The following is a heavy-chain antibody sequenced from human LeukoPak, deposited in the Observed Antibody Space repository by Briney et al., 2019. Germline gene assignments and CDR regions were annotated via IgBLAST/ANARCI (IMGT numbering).Heavy chain of an antibody. CDR2: IYSDGAA. CDR1: GLTVNSNY. Sequence: GGSLRLSCVASGLTVNSNYMSWVRQAPGKGLEWVSIIYSDGAAYYSDSVKDRFTISRDISKNTLHLQMDSLRAEDTALYYCAGAIPRMITWGQGTLVTVSS. V-gene: IGHV3-53*01. D-gene: IGHD2-15*01. J-gene: IGHJ5*02. CDR3: AGAIPRMIT.